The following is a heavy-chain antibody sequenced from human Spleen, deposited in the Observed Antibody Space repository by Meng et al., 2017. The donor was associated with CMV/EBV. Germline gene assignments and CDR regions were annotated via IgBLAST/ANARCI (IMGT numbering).Heavy chain of an antibody. V-gene: IGHV3-48*04. CDR1: GFTFSRNS. CDR3: ASSSWMHFYYYGMDV. CDR2: ISSSSTI. Sequence: GGSLRLSCAASGFTFSRNSMNWVRQAPGKGLEWVSYISSSSTIYYEDSVKGRFTISRDNAKNSLYLQMNSLRAEDTAVYYCASSSWMHFYYYGMDVWGQGTTVTVSS. D-gene: IGHD3-3*02. J-gene: IGHJ6*02.